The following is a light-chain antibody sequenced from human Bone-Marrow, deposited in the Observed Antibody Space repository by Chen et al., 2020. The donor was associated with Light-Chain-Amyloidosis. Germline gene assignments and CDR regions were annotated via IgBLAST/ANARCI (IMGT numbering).Light chain of an antibody. CDR1: NIGSTS. V-gene: IGLV3-21*02. CDR3: QVWDRSSDRPV. Sequence: SYVLTQPSSVSVAPGQTATIACGGDNIGSTSVHWYQQTPGQAPLLVVYDASDRPSGIPERLSGSNSGNTATRTIGRVEAGDEADYYCQVWDRSSDRPVFGGGTKLTVL. J-gene: IGLJ3*02. CDR2: DAS.